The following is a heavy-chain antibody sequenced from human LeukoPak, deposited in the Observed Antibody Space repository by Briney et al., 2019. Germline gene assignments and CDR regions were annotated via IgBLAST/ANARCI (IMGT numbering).Heavy chain of an antibody. CDR3: ASGRQLGY. CDR2: IKEDGSEK. Sequence: GGSLRLSCAASGLTFSNYWMSWVRQAPGKGLEWVANIKEDGSEKYYVDSVKGRFTISRDNARNSLYLQMNSLRAEDTAVYHCASGRQLGYWGQGTLVTVSS. D-gene: IGHD6-13*01. J-gene: IGHJ4*02. V-gene: IGHV3-7*01. CDR1: GLTFSNYW.